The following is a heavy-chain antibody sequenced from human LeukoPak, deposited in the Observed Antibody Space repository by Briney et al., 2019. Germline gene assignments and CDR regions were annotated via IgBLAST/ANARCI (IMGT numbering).Heavy chain of an antibody. CDR3: AKDGADIVVVAAAPLTYYYYGVDV. Sequence: PGRSLRLSCAASGFTFSSYGMHWVRQAPGKGLEWVAVISYDGSNKYYADSVKGRFTISRDNSKNTPYLQMNSLRAEDTAVYYCAKDGADIVVVAAAPLTYYYYGVDVWGQGTTVTVSS. CDR2: ISYDGSNK. V-gene: IGHV3-30*18. J-gene: IGHJ6*02. D-gene: IGHD2-15*01. CDR1: GFTFSSYG.